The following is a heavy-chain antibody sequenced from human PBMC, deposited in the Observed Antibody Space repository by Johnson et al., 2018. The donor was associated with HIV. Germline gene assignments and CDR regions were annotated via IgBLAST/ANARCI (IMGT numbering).Heavy chain of an antibody. CDR2: LFTGGTT. Sequence: VQLVESGGGLVQPGGSLRLSCAASGFTVSGNYMTWVRQAPGKGLEWVSVLFTGGTTYYADPVKGRFTISRDNSKNTLYLQMNSLRVEDTAIYYCARACRDGYTCDVYDIWGQGTMVTVSS. D-gene: IGHD5-24*01. J-gene: IGHJ3*02. CDR1: GFTVSGNY. CDR3: ARACRDGYTCDVYDI. V-gene: IGHV3-66*01.